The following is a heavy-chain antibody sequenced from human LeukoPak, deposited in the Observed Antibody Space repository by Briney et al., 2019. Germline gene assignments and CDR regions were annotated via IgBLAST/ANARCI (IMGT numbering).Heavy chain of an antibody. V-gene: IGHV4-39*01. CDR3: ATLDY. J-gene: IGHJ4*02. Sequence: SSETLSLTCTVSGGSISSSTYYCGWIRQPPGKGLEWIGSIYYSGSTYYNPSLKSRVTISVDTSKNQFSLKLTSVTAADTAVYYCATLDYWGQGTLVTVSS. CDR1: GGSISSSTYY. CDR2: IYYSGST.